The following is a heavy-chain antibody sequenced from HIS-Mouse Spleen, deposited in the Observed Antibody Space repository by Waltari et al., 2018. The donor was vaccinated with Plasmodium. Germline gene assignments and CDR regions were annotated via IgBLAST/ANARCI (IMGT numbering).Heavy chain of an antibody. D-gene: IGHD1-1*01. J-gene: IGHJ3*02. CDR2: IGTAGDT. Sequence: EVQLVESGGGLVQPGGSLRLSCAASGFTFSSYDMHWVRQATGKGVELVSAIGTAGDTYYPGSVKGRFTISRENAKNSLYLQMNSLRAGDTAVYYCARGRWNHAFDIWGQGTMVTVSS. CDR1: GFTFSSYD. V-gene: IGHV3-13*01. CDR3: ARGRWNHAFDI.